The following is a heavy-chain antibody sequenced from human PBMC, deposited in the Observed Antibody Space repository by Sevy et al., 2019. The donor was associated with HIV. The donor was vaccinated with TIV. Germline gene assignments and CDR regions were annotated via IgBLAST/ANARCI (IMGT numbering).Heavy chain of an antibody. V-gene: IGHV4-61*02. CDR1: GGSISSGSYY. Sequence: SETLSLTCTVSGGSISSGSYYWSWIRQPAGKGLEWIGRIYTSGSTNYHPSLKSRVTISVDTSKNQFSLKLSSVTAADTAVYYCARDKWLYYFDYWGQGTLVTVSS. D-gene: IGHD3-22*01. J-gene: IGHJ4*02. CDR2: IYTSGST. CDR3: ARDKWLYYFDY.